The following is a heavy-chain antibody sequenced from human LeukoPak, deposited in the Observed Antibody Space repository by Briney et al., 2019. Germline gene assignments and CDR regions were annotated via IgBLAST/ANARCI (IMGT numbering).Heavy chain of an antibody. J-gene: IGHJ5*02. CDR1: GGSIRSSSYY. Sequence: SETPSLTCTVSGGSIRSSSYYWGWIRQPPGKGLEWIGSIYYRGTTYYNPSLKSRVTISVDTSKNQFSLKLTSVTAADTAVYYCARHHTRDTYYVGLDPWGQGTLVTVSS. V-gene: IGHV4-39*01. D-gene: IGHD3-10*02. CDR2: IYYRGTT. CDR3: ARHHTRDTYYVGLDP.